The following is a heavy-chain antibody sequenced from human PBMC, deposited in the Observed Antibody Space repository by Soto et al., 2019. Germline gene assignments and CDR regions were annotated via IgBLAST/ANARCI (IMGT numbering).Heavy chain of an antibody. V-gene: IGHV5-10-1*01. CDR3: ARKIYDSDTGPNFQYYFDS. CDR1: GSSFSAYW. Sequence: PDEALNISFTGSGSSFSAYWLPWVRQKPLKVPHWIGRIDPSDSHTYYSPSFRGHVTISATKSITTVFMHWSSLRASDTAMYYCARKIYDSDTGPNFQYYFDSWGQGTTVSVSS. CDR2: IDPSDSHT. J-gene: IGHJ4*02. D-gene: IGHD3-22*01.